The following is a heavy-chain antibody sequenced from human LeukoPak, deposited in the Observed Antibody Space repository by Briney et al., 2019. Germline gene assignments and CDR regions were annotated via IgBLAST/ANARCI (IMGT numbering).Heavy chain of an antibody. Sequence: GGSLRLSCAASGFTFRSYAMSWVRQAPGKGLEWVLAISGSGTSTYYADSVKGRFTISRDNSKNTLYLQMNSLRAEDAAVYYCEGTYYYDSSDDYWGQGTLVTVSS. CDR1: GFTFRSYA. CDR3: EGTYYYDSSDDY. J-gene: IGHJ4*02. D-gene: IGHD3-22*01. V-gene: IGHV3-23*01. CDR2: ISGSGTST.